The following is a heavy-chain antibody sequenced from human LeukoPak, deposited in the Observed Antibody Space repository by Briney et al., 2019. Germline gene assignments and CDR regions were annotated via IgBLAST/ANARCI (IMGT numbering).Heavy chain of an antibody. V-gene: IGHV3-11*03. J-gene: IGHJ4*02. D-gene: IGHD2-21*02. CDR3: ARKLGGTQCGGDCFFDH. Sequence: GGSLRLSCEASGFMLNVYYMSWFRLAPGKGLEWIGYISPTGSYTTYADSVRGRFTISRDNAKNLLFLRMNDLRTEDTAVYYCARKLGGTQCGGDCFFDHWGQGTRVAVSS. CDR1: GFMLNVYY. CDR2: ISPTGSYT.